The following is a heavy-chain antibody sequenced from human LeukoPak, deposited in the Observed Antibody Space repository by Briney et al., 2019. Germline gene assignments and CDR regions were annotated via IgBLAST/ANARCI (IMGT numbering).Heavy chain of an antibody. CDR2: SSNSSSYI. Sequence: GGSLRLSCAASGFTFSSYSMNWVRQAPGKGLEWVSSSSNSSSYIYYADSVKGRFTISRDNAKNSLYLQMNSLRAEDTAVYYCASGKSGSSWPDTIDYWGQGTLVTVSS. J-gene: IGHJ4*02. V-gene: IGHV3-21*01. CDR3: ASGKSGSSWPDTIDY. CDR1: GFTFSSYS. D-gene: IGHD6-13*01.